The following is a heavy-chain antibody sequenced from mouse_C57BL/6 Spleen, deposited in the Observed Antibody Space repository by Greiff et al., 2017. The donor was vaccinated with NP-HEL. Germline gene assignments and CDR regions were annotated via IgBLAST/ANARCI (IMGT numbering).Heavy chain of an antibody. CDR1: GFTFSSYT. CDR2: ISGGGGNT. Sequence: EVKLVESGGGLVKPGGSLKLSCAASGFTFSSYTMSWVRQTPEKRLEWVATISGGGGNTYYPDSVKGRFTISRDNAKNTLYLQMSSLRAEDTALYYCARHVTGAYWYFDGWGTGTTVTVSS. CDR3: ARHVTGAYWYFDG. D-gene: IGHD2-12*01. J-gene: IGHJ1*03. V-gene: IGHV5-9*01.